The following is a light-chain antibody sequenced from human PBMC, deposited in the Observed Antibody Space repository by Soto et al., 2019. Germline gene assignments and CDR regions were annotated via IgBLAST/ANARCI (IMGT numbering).Light chain of an antibody. CDR3: TSYSSISTHV. CDR1: SSDVGNSNG. CDR2: DVN. J-gene: IGLJ1*01. V-gene: IGLV2-18*02. Sequence: QSALTQPPSVPGSPGQSVAISCTGTSSDVGNSNGVSWYHQPPGTAPKLIIYDVNNRPSGVPDRFSGSKSGNTASLTISGLQVEDEGDYYCTSYSSISTHVFGPGSMVTV.